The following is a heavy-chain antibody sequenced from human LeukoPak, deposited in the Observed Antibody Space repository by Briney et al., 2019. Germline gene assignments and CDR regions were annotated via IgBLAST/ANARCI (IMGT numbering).Heavy chain of an antibody. CDR3: ARGYCGGGNCYTRSGFFDY. CDR2: ISSDGTNT. CDR1: GLTFSTHA. J-gene: IGHJ4*02. V-gene: IGHV3-23*01. Sequence: PGGSLRLSCAASGLTFSTHAMSWVRRAPGKGLDWVSSISSDGTNTYYADSVKGRFTLSRDNSKITLYLRLNSLRAEDTAIYYCARGYCGGGNCYTRSGFFDYWGQGTLVTVSS. D-gene: IGHD2-15*01.